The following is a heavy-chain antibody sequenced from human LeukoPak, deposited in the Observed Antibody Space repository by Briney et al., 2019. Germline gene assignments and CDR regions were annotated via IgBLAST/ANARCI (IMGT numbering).Heavy chain of an antibody. CDR1: GGSISSYY. CDR3: ARVRVHYYDSSGQGFTDAFDI. V-gene: IGHV4-4*07. CDR2: IYTSGST. Sequence: SETLSLTCTVSGGSISSYYWSWIRQPAGKGLEWIGRIYTSGSTNYNPSLKSRVTMSVDTSKNQFSLKLSSVTAADTAVYYCARVRVHYYDSSGQGFTDAFDIWGQGTMVTVSS. D-gene: IGHD3-22*01. J-gene: IGHJ3*02.